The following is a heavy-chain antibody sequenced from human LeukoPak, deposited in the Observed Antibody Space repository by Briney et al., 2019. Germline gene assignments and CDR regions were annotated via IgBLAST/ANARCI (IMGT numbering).Heavy chain of an antibody. V-gene: IGHV3-15*01. D-gene: IGHD1-26*01. CDR3: TTDHERYSGSYYNFDY. J-gene: IGHJ4*02. Sequence: GGSLRLSCAASGFAFSNAWMSWVRQAPGKGLEWVGRIKSKTDGGTTDYAAPVKGRFTISRDDTKNTLYLQMNSLKTEDTAVYYCTTDHERYSGSYYNFDYWGQGTLVTVSS. CDR1: GFAFSNAW. CDR2: IKSKTDGGTT.